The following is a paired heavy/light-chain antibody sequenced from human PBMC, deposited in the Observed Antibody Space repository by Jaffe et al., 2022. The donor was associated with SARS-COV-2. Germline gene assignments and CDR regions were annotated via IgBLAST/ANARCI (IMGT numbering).Light chain of an antibody. J-gene: IGLJ2*01. CDR2: DVS. CDR1: SSDVGGYNY. V-gene: IGLV2-14*01. Sequence: QSALTQPASVSGSPGQSITISCTGTSSDVGGYNYVSWYQQHPGKAPKLMIYDVSNRPSGVSYRFSGSKSGNTASLTISGLQAEDEADYYCSSYASNGDVVFGGGTKLTVL. CDR3: SSYASNGDVV.
Heavy chain of an antibody. CDR3: ARDASAAAVMGYYYCMDV. Sequence: QVQLVESGGGVVQPGRSLRLSCAASGFTFSSYVMHWVRQAPGKGLEWVALISYDGSVKYYIDSVKGRFTISRDNSKNTLYLQMNSLRPEDTAIYYCARDASAAAVMGYYYCMDVWGKGTTVTVSS. D-gene: IGHD6-13*01. J-gene: IGHJ6*03. CDR1: GFTFSSYV. CDR2: ISYDGSVK. V-gene: IGHV3-30*04.